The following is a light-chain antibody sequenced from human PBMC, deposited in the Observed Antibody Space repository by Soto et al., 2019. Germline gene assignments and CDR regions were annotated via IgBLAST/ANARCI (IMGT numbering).Light chain of an antibody. CDR2: SAY. CDR1: QSVASSY. J-gene: IGKJ1*01. CDR3: HHFGSLPET. V-gene: IGKV3-20*01. Sequence: EVVLTQSPGTLSLSPGERVTLSCRASQSVASSYLAWYQQKPGRAPRLLFYSAYSRATGIPDRFSGSGSGTDFTLTISRLEHEYFAVYYCHHFGSLPETFGQGTNVE.